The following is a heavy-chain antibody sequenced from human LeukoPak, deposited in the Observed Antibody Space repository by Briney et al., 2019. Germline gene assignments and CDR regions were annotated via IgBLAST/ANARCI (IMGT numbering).Heavy chain of an antibody. Sequence: PGGSLRLSCAASGLTFSSYSMNWVRQTPGKGLEWVSSISSGSIYISYADSMKGRFTISRDNAKSTLYLQMNSLRAEDTAVYYCARDRNYYDSRDPPGAYWGQGTLVTVSS. CDR1: GLTFSSYS. D-gene: IGHD3-22*01. CDR2: ISSGSIYI. CDR3: ARDRNYYDSRDPPGAY. J-gene: IGHJ4*02. V-gene: IGHV3-21*01.